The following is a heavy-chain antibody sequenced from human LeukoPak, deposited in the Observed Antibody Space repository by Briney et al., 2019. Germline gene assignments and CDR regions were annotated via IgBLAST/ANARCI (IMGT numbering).Heavy chain of an antibody. CDR2: ISSSSSYI. V-gene: IGHV3-21*04. D-gene: IGHD3-22*01. Sequence: GGSLRLSCAASGFTFSSYSMNWVRQAPGKGLEWVSSISSSSSYIYYADSVKGRFTISRDNAKNSLYLQMSSLRAEDTAMYYCARGDDSGYYDYFDYWGQGALVTVSS. J-gene: IGHJ4*02. CDR1: GFTFSSYS. CDR3: ARGDDSGYYDYFDY.